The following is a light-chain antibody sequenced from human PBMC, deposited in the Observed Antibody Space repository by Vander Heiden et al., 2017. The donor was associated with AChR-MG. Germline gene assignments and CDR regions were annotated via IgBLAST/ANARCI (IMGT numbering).Light chain of an antibody. CDR3: QQSDSYRWT. CDR1: QTIKNY. CDR2: AAS. J-gene: IGKJ1*01. V-gene: IGKV1-39*01. Sequence: DVQMTQSPSSLSASVGDRVTITCRAGQTIKNYLNWYQQKPGKAPNLLIYAASTLQSGVPSRFSGSGSGTDFTLTISGLKPEDFATYYCQQSDSYRWTFGQGTKVDIK.